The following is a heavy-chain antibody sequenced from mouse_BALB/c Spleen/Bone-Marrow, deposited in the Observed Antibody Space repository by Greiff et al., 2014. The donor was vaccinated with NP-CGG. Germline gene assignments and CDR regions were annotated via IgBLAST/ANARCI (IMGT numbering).Heavy chain of an antibody. J-gene: IGHJ3*01. CDR1: GYSFTGYT. Sequence: VQLQQSGPELVKPGASMKISCKASGYSFTGYTMNWVKQSHGKSLEWIGLINPYNGGTSYNQKFKGKATLTVDKSSSTAYMELLSLTSEDSAVYYCARDYYGSSYGFVYWGQGTLVTVSA. CDR3: ARDYYGSSYGFVY. CDR2: INPYNGGT. V-gene: IGHV1-18*01. D-gene: IGHD1-1*01.